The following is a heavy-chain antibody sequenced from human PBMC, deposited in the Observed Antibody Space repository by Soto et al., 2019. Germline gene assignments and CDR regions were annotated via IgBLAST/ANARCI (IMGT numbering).Heavy chain of an antibody. D-gene: IGHD4-17*01. J-gene: IGHJ4*02. CDR2: IYHIGST. V-gene: IGHV4-30-2*01. Sequence: SETLSLTCAVSGGSISSGGYSWSWVRQPPGKGLEWIGYIYHIGSTYYNPSLKSRVTISVDRSKNQFSLKLSSVTAADTAVYYCARVGTSPYGDTPFDYWGPGPLLTLST. CDR3: ARVGTSPYGDTPFDY. CDR1: GGSISSGGYS.